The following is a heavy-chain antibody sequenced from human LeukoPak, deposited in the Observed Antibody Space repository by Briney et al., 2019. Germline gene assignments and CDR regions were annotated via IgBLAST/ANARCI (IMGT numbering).Heavy chain of an antibody. D-gene: IGHD1-26*01. V-gene: IGHV1-24*01. CDR1: GYTLTELS. J-gene: IGHJ1*01. CDR3: ARVAGYSNRSELQH. CDR2: FDPEDGET. Sequence: ASVKVSCKVSGYTLTELSMHWVRQAPGKGLEWMGGFDPEDGETIYAQKFQGRVTMTEDTSTDTAYMELSSLRSEDTAVYYCARVAGYSNRSELQHWGQGTLVTVSS.